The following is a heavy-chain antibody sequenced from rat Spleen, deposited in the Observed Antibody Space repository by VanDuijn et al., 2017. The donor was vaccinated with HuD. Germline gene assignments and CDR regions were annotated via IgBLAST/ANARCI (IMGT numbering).Heavy chain of an antibody. D-gene: IGHD1-9*01. CDR2: ISYGDSSGHSGT. CDR3: ARRHYGYTDYFDF. V-gene: IGHV5-29*01. Sequence: EVQLVESDGGLVQPGRSLKLSCAASGFTFSDYGVAWVRQAPTKGLEWVATISYGDSSGHSGTYYRDSVKGRFTISRDNAKSTLSLQMDSLGSEDTATYYCARRHYGYTDYFDFWGQGVMVTVSP. CDR1: GFTFSDYG. J-gene: IGHJ2*01.